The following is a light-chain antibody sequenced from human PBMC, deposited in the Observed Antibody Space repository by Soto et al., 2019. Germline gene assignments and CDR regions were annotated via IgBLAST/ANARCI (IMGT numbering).Light chain of an antibody. V-gene: IGLV3-1*01. CDR2: QNG. J-gene: IGLJ1*01. CDR1: KLGDEN. Sequence: SYELTQPPSVSVSPGQTASITCSGPKLGDENVCWYQQRPGQSPVLVIYQNGRRPLGIPERFSGSNSGNTATLTIRGTQALDEADYYCQAWDSGTAVFGTGTKVTVL. CDR3: QAWDSGTAV.